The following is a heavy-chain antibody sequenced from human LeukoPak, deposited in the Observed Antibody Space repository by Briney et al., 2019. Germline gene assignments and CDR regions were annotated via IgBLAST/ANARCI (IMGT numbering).Heavy chain of an antibody. V-gene: IGHV1-69*05. CDR1: GGTFSSYA. J-gene: IGHJ1*01. Sequence: GASVKVSCKASGGTFSSYAISWVRQAPGQGLEWMGGIIPIFGTANYAQKFQGRVTITTDESTSTAYMELSSLRSEDTAVYYCASPLYSYGWEYFQHWGQGTLVTVSS. CDR3: ASPLYSYGWEYFQH. D-gene: IGHD5-18*01. CDR2: IIPIFGTA.